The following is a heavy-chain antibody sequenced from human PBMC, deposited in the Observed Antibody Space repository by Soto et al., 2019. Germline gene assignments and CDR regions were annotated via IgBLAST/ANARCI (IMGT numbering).Heavy chain of an antibody. CDR2: IYHSGST. CDR1: GGSISSSNW. CDR3: AREDCSSTSCRYPGGIEDD. Sequence: PSEPLSLTGAVSGGSISSSNWWSWVRQPPGKWLEWIGEIYHSGSTNYNPSLKSRVTISVDKSKNQFSLKLSSVTAADTAVYYCAREDCSSTSCRYPGGIEDDWGQGNLVTVS. J-gene: IGHJ4*02. D-gene: IGHD2-2*01. V-gene: IGHV4-4*02.